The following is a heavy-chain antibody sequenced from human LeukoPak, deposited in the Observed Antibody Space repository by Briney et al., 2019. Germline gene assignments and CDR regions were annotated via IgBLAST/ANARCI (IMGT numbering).Heavy chain of an antibody. CDR3: ARGDVGVTAILVDY. CDR1: GGTFSSYA. CDR2: IIPIFGTA. Sequence: ASVKVSCKASGGTFSSYAISWVRQAPGQGLEWMGGIIPIFGTANYAQKFQGRVTITTDESTSTAYMELSSLRSEDTAVYYCARGDVGVTAILVDYWGQGTLVTVSS. D-gene: IGHD2-21*02. V-gene: IGHV1-69*05. J-gene: IGHJ4*02.